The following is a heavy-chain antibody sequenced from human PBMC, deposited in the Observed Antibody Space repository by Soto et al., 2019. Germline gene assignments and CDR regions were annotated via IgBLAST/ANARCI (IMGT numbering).Heavy chain of an antibody. CDR3: ARDYYDYVWGSYRSKYYFDY. Sequence: ASVKVSCKASGGTFSSYAISWVRQAPGQGLEWMGGNIPIFGTANYAQKFQGRVTITADESTSTAYMELSSLRSEDTAVYYCARDYYDYVWGSYRSKYYFDYWGQGTLVTVSS. CDR2: NIPIFGTA. CDR1: GGTFSSYA. D-gene: IGHD3-16*02. V-gene: IGHV1-69*13. J-gene: IGHJ4*02.